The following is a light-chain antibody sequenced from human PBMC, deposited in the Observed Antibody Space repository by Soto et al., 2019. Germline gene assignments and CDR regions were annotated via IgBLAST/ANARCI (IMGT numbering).Light chain of an antibody. CDR1: QSVSSN. Sequence: EIVMTQSPVTLSVSPGERATLSCWAGQSVSSNLAWYQQKPGQAPRLLIYGASTRANSIPARLTGSGSVTEFTLTTSSLQLADSDVYYCKKYNNSWTLGQGTKG. V-gene: IGKV3-15*01. CDR2: GAS. J-gene: IGKJ1*01. CDR3: KKYNNSWT.